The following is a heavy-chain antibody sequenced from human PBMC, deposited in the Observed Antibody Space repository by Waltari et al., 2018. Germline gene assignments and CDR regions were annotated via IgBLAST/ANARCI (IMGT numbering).Heavy chain of an antibody. CDR1: GGSISSYY. V-gene: IGHV4-4*07. D-gene: IGHD6-19*01. CDR2: IYSSGST. J-gene: IGHJ3*02. CDR3: AGKGIAVAGDAFDI. Sequence: QVQLQESGPGLVKPSETLSLTCTVSGGSISSYYWSCFRQPAGKGLEWIGRIYSSGSTNYNPSLKSRVTMSVDTSKNQFSLKLSSVTAADTAVYYCAGKGIAVAGDAFDIWGQGTMVTVSS.